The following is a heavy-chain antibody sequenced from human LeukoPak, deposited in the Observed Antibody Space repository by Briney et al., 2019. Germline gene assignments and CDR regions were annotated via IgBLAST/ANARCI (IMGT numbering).Heavy chain of an antibody. CDR1: GGSISSQY. Sequence: SETLSLTCTVSGGSISSQYWNWIRLPPGKGLGWIPHVYHTGSTSYNPSLKSRVTISLDASKNQFSLKLNSVTAADTAVYYCAGGGISGTGSFDFWGRGTLVTVSS. D-gene: IGHD1-20*01. CDR3: AGGGISGTGSFDF. V-gene: IGHV4-59*08. CDR2: VYHTGST. J-gene: IGHJ4*02.